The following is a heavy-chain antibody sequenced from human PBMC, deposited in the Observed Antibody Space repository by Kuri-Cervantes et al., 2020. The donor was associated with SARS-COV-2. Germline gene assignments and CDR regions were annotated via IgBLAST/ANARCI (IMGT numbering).Heavy chain of an antibody. CDR1: GFTFSGHW. CDR3: AKDPSPSSGWYYWYFDL. Sequence: GGSLRLSCAASGFTFSGHWIHWVRQAPGKGLVWVSRINPDGSYTNNADSVKGRFTISRENAKNSLYLQMNSLRAGDTAVYYCAKDPSPSSGWYYWYFDLWGRGTLVTVSS. J-gene: IGHJ2*01. D-gene: IGHD6-19*01. CDR2: INPDGSYT. V-gene: IGHV3-74*01.